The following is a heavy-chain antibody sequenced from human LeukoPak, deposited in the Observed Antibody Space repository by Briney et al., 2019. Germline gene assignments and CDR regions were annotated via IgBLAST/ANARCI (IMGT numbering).Heavy chain of an antibody. CDR2: INHSGST. D-gene: IGHD3-3*01. CDR1: GGSFSGYY. CDR3: ATLTPFGVVNAYGFDY. V-gene: IGHV4-34*01. J-gene: IGHJ4*02. Sequence: SEALSLTCAVYGGSFSGYYWSWIRQPPGKGLEWIREINHSGSTNYNPSLKSRVTISVDTSKNQFSLKLSSVAAADTAVYYCATLTPFGVVNAYGFDYWGQGTLVTVSS.